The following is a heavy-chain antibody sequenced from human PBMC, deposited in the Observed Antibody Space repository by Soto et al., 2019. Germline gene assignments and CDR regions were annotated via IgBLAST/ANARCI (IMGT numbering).Heavy chain of an antibody. Sequence: PGGSLRLSCAASGFTFSSYGMHWVRQAPGKGLGWVAVISYDGSNKYYADSVKGRFTISRDNSKNTLYLQMNSLRAEDTAVYYCAKSGLVGGSSNYYYGMDVWGQGTTVTVSS. D-gene: IGHD1-26*01. V-gene: IGHV3-30*18. CDR2: ISYDGSNK. CDR3: AKSGLVGGSSNYYYGMDV. J-gene: IGHJ6*02. CDR1: GFTFSSYG.